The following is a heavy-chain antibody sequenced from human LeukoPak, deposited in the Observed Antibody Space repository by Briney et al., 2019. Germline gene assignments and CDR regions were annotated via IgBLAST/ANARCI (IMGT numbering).Heavy chain of an antibody. CDR3: ARTSCSSLSCHHDY. CDR2: IYPGDSDT. D-gene: IGHD2-2*01. V-gene: IGHV5-51*01. CDR1: GYSFSNNW. J-gene: IGHJ4*02. Sequence: GESLKISCKGSGYSFSNNWIAWVRQMPGKGLEWMGIIYPGDSDTRYSPSFQGRVTISADKSISTAYLQWSSLKASDIAMYYCARTSCSSLSCHHDYWGQGTLVTVSS.